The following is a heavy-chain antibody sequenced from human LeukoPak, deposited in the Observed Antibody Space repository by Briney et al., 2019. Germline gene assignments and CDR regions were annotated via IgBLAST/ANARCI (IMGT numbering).Heavy chain of an antibody. CDR2: IIPIFGTT. V-gene: IGHV1-69*06. CDR1: RGTLSGYT. Sequence: SVKVSCKASRGTLSGYTISWVRQAPGRGLEWMGGIIPIFGTTNYAQKFQGRVTMTEDTSTDTAYMELSSLTSEDTAVYYCASGGVGVTSYYFAYWGQGTLVSVSS. CDR3: ASGGVGVTSYYFAY. D-gene: IGHD1-26*01. J-gene: IGHJ4*02.